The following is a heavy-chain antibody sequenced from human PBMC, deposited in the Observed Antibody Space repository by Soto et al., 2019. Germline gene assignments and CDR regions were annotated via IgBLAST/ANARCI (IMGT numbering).Heavy chain of an antibody. CDR3: TTNDAFDI. V-gene: IGHV3-15*01. CDR1: GFTFSNVW. Sequence: EVQLVESGAGLVKPGGSLRLSCAASGFTFSNVWMSWVRQAPGKGLEWVGRIKNKFDGWTTQYAAPVKGRFTISRDDSKNTVYLQMNSLNTDDTGVYYCTTNDAFDIWGQGTMVTVSS. J-gene: IGHJ3*02. CDR2: IKNKFDGWTT.